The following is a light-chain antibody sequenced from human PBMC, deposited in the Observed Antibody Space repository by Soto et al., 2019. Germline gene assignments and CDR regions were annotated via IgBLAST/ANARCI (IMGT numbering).Light chain of an antibody. CDR2: GNS. CDR1: SSNIGAGYD. J-gene: IGLJ1*01. Sequence: QSVLTQPPSVSGAPGQRVTISCTGRSSNIGAGYDVHWYQQLPGTAPKLLIYGNSNRPSGVPDRFSGSKSGTSASLAITGLHAEDEADYYCQSYDSSLSGDVFGTGTKITVL. CDR3: QSYDSSLSGDV. V-gene: IGLV1-40*01.